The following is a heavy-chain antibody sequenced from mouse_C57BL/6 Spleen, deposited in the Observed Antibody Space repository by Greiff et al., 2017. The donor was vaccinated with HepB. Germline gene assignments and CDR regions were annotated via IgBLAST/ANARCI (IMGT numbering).Heavy chain of an antibody. J-gene: IGHJ2*01. D-gene: IGHD2-1*01. Sequence: VQLKQSGPELVKPGASVKISCKASGYSFTGYYMNWVKQSPEKSLEWIGEINPSTGGTTYNQKFKAKATLTVDKSSSTAYMQLKSLASEDSAVYYCARVDYGNHYFDYWGQGTTLTVSS. CDR1: GYSFTGYY. CDR3: ARVDYGNHYFDY. CDR2: INPSTGGT. V-gene: IGHV1-42*01.